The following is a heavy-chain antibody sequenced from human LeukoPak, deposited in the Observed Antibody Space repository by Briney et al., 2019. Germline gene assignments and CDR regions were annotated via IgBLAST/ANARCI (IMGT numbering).Heavy chain of an antibody. J-gene: IGHJ3*02. D-gene: IGHD3-22*01. CDR1: GNSFIDYY. Sequence: ASLKLSCKASGNSFIDYYMHRVRHAPGQRLEWMGSIDPHSGGTNYAQSFQGRVTLARDTSISTAYMDLSRLRSDDSAVYYCAREYYDSSGRKYAFDIWGQGTVVTVSS. CDR2: IDPHSGGT. CDR3: AREYYDSSGRKYAFDI. V-gene: IGHV1-2*02.